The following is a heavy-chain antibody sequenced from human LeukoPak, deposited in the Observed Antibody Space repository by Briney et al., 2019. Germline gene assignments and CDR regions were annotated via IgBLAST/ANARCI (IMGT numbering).Heavy chain of an antibody. CDR1: GFTLSSYA. CDR2: ISGSGGST. J-gene: IGHJ4*02. CDR3: ANYYDSSGYYSNQYYFDY. Sequence: GGSLRLSCAASGFTLSSYAMSWVRQAPGKGLEWVSAISGSGGSTYYADSVKGRFTISRDNSKNTLYLQMNSLRAEDTAVYYCANYYDSSGYYSNQYYFDYWGQGTLVTVSS. V-gene: IGHV3-23*01. D-gene: IGHD3-22*01.